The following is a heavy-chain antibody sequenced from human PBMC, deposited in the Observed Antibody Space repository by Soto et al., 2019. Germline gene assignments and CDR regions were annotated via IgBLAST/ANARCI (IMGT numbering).Heavy chain of an antibody. CDR2: ISSDGYNK. CDR3: ARGGVYYGSGSYGAFDI. CDR1: GFTFSSYA. Sequence: QVQLVESGGGVVQPGRSLRLSCVASGFTFSSYAIHWVRQAPGKGLEWVAAISSDGYNKHYADSVQGRFTISRDNSNKKLYLQMNSLRTEDTAVYYCARGGVYYGSGSYGAFDIWGQGTMVTVFS. V-gene: IGHV3-30-3*01. D-gene: IGHD3-10*01. J-gene: IGHJ3*02.